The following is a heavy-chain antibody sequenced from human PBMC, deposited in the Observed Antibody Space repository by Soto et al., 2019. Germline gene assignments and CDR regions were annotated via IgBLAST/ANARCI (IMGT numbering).Heavy chain of an antibody. CDR1: GGTFSSYA. Sequence: QVQLVQSGAEVKKPGSSVKVSCKASGGTFSSYAISWVRQAPGQGLEWMGGIIPIFGTANYAQKFQGRVTITADESTSTAYMELSSLRSEDTAVYYCARYGRGMWYYYDSSSYSNPGAFDIWGQGTMVTVSS. D-gene: IGHD3-22*01. V-gene: IGHV1-69*01. CDR2: IIPIFGTA. CDR3: ARYGRGMWYYYDSSSYSNPGAFDI. J-gene: IGHJ3*02.